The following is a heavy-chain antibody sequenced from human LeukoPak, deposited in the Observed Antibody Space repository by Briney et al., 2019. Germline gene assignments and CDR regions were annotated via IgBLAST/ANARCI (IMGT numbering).Heavy chain of an antibody. CDR2: IYYTGTT. V-gene: IGHV4-59*01. Sequence: PSETLSLTCTVSSGSITSYYWSWIRQPPGKGLEYIGHIYYTGTTDYNPSLKSRVTMSVDTSKSQFSLRLISVTASDTAVYFCAGAPNQRYFDYWGQGTLVAVSS. CDR3: AGAPNQRYFDY. CDR1: SGSITSYY. J-gene: IGHJ4*02.